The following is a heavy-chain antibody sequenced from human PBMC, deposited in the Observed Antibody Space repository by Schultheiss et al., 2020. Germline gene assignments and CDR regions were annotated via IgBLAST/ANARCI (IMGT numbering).Heavy chain of an antibody. V-gene: IGHV4-59*12. CDR1: GGSISSYY. Sequence: SETLSLTCTVSGGSISSYYWSWIRQPPGKGLEWIGYIYYSGSTNYNPSLKSRVTISVDTSKNQFSLKLSSVTAADTAVYYCARADGPKANDAFDIWGQGTMVTVSS. CDR2: IYYSGST. D-gene: IGHD5-24*01. J-gene: IGHJ3*02. CDR3: ARADGPKANDAFDI.